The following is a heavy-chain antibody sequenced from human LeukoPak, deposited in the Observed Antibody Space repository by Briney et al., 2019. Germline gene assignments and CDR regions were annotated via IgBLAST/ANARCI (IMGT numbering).Heavy chain of an antibody. Sequence: SETLSLTCAVYGGSFSGYYWSWIRQPPGKGLEWIGEINHSGSTNYNPSLKSRVTISVDTSKNQFSLKLSSVTAADTAVYYCARDLLGSPIYMDVWGKGTTVTVSS. CDR2: INHSGST. J-gene: IGHJ6*03. CDR3: ARDLLGSPIYMDV. V-gene: IGHV4-34*01. CDR1: GGSFSGYY. D-gene: IGHD3-3*02.